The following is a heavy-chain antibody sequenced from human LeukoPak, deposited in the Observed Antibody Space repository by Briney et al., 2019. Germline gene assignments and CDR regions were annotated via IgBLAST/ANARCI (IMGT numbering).Heavy chain of an antibody. V-gene: IGHV4-31*03. CDR2: IYYSGST. CDR1: GGSISSGGYY. Sequence: PSETLSLTCTVSGGSISSGGYYWSWIRQHPGKGLEWIGYIYYSGSTYYNPSLKSRVTISVDTSKNQFSLKLSSVTAPDTAVYYCARDLIPHGMDVWGKGTTVTVSS. D-gene: IGHD3-16*01. CDR3: ARDLIPHGMDV. J-gene: IGHJ6*04.